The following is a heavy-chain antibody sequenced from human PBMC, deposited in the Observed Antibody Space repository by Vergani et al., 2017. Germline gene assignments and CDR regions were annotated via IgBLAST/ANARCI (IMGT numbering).Heavy chain of an antibody. CDR1: GFSFSTYW. CDR3: ARAAPNWAIDY. CDR2: IHSDG. J-gene: IGHJ4*02. Sequence: EVQLLESGGGLVQPGGSLRLSCAASGFSFSTYWMHWVRQAPGKGLEWISLIHSDGNYADSVKGRFTISRDNAKNTLYLQMNSLRAEDTAVYYCARAAPNWAIDYWGQGTLVTVSS. D-gene: IGHD6-6*01. V-gene: IGHV3-74*02.